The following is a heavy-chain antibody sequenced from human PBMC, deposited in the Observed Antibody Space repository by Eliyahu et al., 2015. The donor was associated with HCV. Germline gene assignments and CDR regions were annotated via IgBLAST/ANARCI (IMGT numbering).Heavy chain of an antibody. Sequence: RLSCAASGFTVSSNYMSWVRQAPGKGLEWVSVIYSGGSTYYADSVKGRFTISRDNSKNTLYLQMNSLRAEDTAVYYCARDLSKLGRYPFYFMDVWGQGTTVTVSS. CDR3: ARDLSKLGRYPFYFMDV. V-gene: IGHV3-66*01. CDR1: GFTVSSNY. CDR2: IYSGGST. D-gene: IGHD3-9*01. J-gene: IGHJ6*02.